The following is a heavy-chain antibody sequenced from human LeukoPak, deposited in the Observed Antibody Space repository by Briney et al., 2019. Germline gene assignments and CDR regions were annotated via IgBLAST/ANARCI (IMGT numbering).Heavy chain of an antibody. J-gene: IGHJ4*02. Sequence: ASVKVSCKASGYTFTGYYMHWVRQAPGQGLEWMGRINPNSGGTNYAQKFQGRVTMTRYTSISTAYMEPSRLRSDDTAVYYCARVRSVRGVIALDYWGQGTLVTVSS. V-gene: IGHV1-2*06. D-gene: IGHD3-10*01. CDR2: INPNSGGT. CDR3: ARVRSVRGVIALDY. CDR1: GYTFTGYY.